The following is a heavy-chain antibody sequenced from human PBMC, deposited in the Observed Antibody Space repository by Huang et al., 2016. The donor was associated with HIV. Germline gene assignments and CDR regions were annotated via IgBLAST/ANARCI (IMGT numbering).Heavy chain of an antibody. Sequence: EVQLVESGGGLVRPGRSLRRSCAAFGFTFDDYAMLWVLQTPGKGLEWVSGSNWKSGNIAYADSVRGRFTISRDNAKNSLYLQMNSLRPEDTALYYCAKDWGYDFGAFDFWDRGTMVTVSS. J-gene: IGHJ3*01. CDR1: GFTFDDYA. CDR2: SNWKSGNI. D-gene: IGHD3-16*01. V-gene: IGHV3-9*01. CDR3: AKDWGYDFGAFDF.